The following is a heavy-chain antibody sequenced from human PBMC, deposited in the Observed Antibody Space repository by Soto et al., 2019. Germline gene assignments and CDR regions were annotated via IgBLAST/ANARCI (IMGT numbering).Heavy chain of an antibody. CDR1: GFTFSSYA. Sequence: EVQLLESGGGLVQPGGSLRLSCAASGFTFSSYAMSWVRQAPGKGLEWVSAISGSGGSTYYADTARGRFTISKDNPKNTLYLQMNSLRAEDTAVYYCAKGVSYGFLDYYYGMDVWGQGTTVTVSS. CDR2: ISGSGGST. D-gene: IGHD5-18*01. J-gene: IGHJ6*02. CDR3: AKGVSYGFLDYYYGMDV. V-gene: IGHV3-23*01.